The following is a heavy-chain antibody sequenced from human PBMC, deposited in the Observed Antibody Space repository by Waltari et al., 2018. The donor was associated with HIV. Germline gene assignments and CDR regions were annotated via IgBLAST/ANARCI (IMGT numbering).Heavy chain of an antibody. D-gene: IGHD2-8*01. CDR3: ARAHLLNGVSHYFDF. J-gene: IGHJ4*02. CDR2: ITHSGTV. Sequence: QVRLQQWGTQLLKPSETLSLTCALYGDSFSGYHWTWIRQFPGKELEWIGEITHSGTVTFSPSLKTRLRMSLEFHRNQFFLHLNSVTAADTAVYYCARAHLLNGVSHYFDFWSQGTQVVVTS. V-gene: IGHV4-34*02. CDR1: GDSFSGYH.